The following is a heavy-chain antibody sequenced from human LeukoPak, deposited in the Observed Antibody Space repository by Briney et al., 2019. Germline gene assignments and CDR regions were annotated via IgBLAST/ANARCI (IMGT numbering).Heavy chain of an antibody. CDR2: IIPIFGTA. CDR3: ARDIQRYYYDSSGYYLAY. Sequence: SVKVSCKASGGTFSSYAISWVRQAPGQGLEWMGRIIPIFGTANYAQKFQGRVTITTVESTSTAYMELSSLRSEDTAVYYCARDIQRYYYDSSGYYLAYWGQGTLVTVSS. CDR1: GGTFSSYA. D-gene: IGHD3-22*01. J-gene: IGHJ4*02. V-gene: IGHV1-69*05.